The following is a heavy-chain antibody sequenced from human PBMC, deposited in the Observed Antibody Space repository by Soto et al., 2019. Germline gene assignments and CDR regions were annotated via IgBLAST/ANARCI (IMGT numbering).Heavy chain of an antibody. CDR1: GFSFASFA. D-gene: IGHD3-3*01. Sequence: GGSLRLSCTPSGFSFASFAMTWVRQAPGRGLEWVATISGSDGKTYYADSVKGRFSISRDTSRNTPYLQMNSLRADDTAIYYCAKWSYLDYWGQGTRVTVSS. J-gene: IGHJ4*02. CDR2: ISGSDGKT. CDR3: AKWSYLDY. V-gene: IGHV3-23*01.